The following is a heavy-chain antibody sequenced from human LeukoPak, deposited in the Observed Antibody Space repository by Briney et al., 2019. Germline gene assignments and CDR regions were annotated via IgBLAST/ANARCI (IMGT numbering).Heavy chain of an antibody. J-gene: IGHJ4*02. CDR3: ARVIGLTGYDY. D-gene: IGHD7-27*01. V-gene: IGHV4-30-2*01. CDR2: IYHSGST. Sequence: PSETLSLTCTVSGGSISSAGYYWSWIRQPPGKGLEWIGYIYHSGSTYYNPSLKSRVTISVDRSKNQFSLKLNSVTAADTAVYYCARVIGLTGYDYWGQGTLVTVSS. CDR1: GGSISSAGYY.